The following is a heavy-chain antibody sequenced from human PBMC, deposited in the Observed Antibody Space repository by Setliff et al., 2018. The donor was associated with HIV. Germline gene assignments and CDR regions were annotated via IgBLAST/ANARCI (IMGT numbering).Heavy chain of an antibody. CDR2: MYSSGPT. Sequence: SETLSLTCTVSGGSINSDSYNYYWSWIRQPAGRGLEWIGHMYSSGPTSYNPSLKSRVTISLDTSKSQFSLKLSSVTAADTAVYYCARKPGFCSGGGCRGYFDYWGQGTLVTVSS. V-gene: IGHV4-61*09. D-gene: IGHD2-15*01. J-gene: IGHJ4*02. CDR3: ARKPGFCSGGGCRGYFDY. CDR1: GGSINSDSYNYY.